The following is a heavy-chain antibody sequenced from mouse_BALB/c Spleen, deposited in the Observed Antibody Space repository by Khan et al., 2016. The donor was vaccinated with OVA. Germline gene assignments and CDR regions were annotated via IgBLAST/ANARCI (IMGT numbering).Heavy chain of an antibody. J-gene: IGHJ3*01. D-gene: IGHD3-3*01. CDR1: GYSITRDYA. Sequence: EVQLQESGPGLVKPSQSLSLTCTVTGYSITRDYAWNWIRQFPGNKLEWMGYISYSGITSYTPSLKSRISITRDTSKNQFFLQLTSVTTEDTATYYCARGRSYWGQGTLVTLSA. V-gene: IGHV3-2*02. CDR2: ISYSGIT. CDR3: ARGRSY.